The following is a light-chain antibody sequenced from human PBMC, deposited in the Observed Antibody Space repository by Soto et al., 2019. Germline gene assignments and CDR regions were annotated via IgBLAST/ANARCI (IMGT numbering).Light chain of an antibody. J-gene: IGKJ4*01. CDR2: DAS. V-gene: IGKV3-11*01. CDR1: QSVSSY. CDR3: QQRSNWPPGDLT. Sequence: EIVLTQSPATLSLSPGERATLSCRASQSVSSYLAWYQQKPGQAPRLLIYDASNRATGIPARFSGSGSGTDFTLTISSLEPGDFAVYYCQQRSNWPPGDLTFGGGTKVEIK.